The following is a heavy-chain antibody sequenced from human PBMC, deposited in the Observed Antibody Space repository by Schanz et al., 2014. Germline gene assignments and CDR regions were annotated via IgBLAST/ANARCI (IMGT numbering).Heavy chain of an antibody. V-gene: IGHV3-23*01. D-gene: IGHD1-1*01. CDR1: GFAFSSFA. CDR2: FDAHDGRA. Sequence: EVQLMESGGGLVKPGGSLRLSCVASGFAFSSFAMTWVRQAPGKGLEWVSGFDAHDGRAYYADSAKGRFTISRDNSKNTLYLQMNSLRAEDTAVYYCARDRRNADLDYWGQGTLXTVSS. J-gene: IGHJ4*02. CDR3: ARDRRNADLDY.